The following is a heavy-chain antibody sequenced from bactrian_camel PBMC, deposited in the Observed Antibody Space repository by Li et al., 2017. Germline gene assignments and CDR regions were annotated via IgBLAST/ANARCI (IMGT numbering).Heavy chain of an antibody. Sequence: QVQLVESGGDSVEAGGSLTLSCTNSGDLKCMGWFRQAPGKEREPVAAIYTVRDIREYVDSVKGRFTISKDNAENSLFLQMSNLKPEDTAMYYCAASHSFILTPRFYHLESSDYPYRGQGTQVTVS. J-gene: IGHJ4*01. CDR2: IYTVRDIR. D-gene: IGHD4*01. CDR1: GDLKCM. CDR3: AASHSFILTPRFYHLESSDYPY. V-gene: IGHV3S54*01.